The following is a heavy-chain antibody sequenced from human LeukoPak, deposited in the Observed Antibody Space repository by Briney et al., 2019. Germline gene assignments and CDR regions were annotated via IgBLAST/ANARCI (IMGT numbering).Heavy chain of an antibody. J-gene: IGHJ4*02. CDR3: ATKRRSSSHFDY. CDR1: GFTFSSYS. CDR2: ISSSSSYI. V-gene: IGHV3-21*01. D-gene: IGHD6-6*01. Sequence: PGGSLRLSCAASGFTFSSYSMNWVRQAPGKGLEWVSSISSSSSYIYYADSVKGRFTISRDNAKNSPYLQMNSLRAEDTAVYYCATKRRSSSHFDYWGQGTLVTVSS.